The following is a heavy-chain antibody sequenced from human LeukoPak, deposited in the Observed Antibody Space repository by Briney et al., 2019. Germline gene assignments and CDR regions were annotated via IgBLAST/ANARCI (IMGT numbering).Heavy chain of an antibody. J-gene: IGHJ4*02. CDR2: IRSKAYGGTT. D-gene: IGHD3-10*01. CDR1: GFTFGDYA. V-gene: IGHV3-49*03. CDR3: TTHPYVLLWFGELLDSGY. Sequence: PGGSLRLSCTASGFTFGDYAMSWFRQAPGKGLEWVGSIRSKAYGGTTEYAASVKGRFTISRDDSKSIAYLQMNSLKTEDTAVYYCTTHPYVLLWFGELLDSGYWGQGTLVTVSS.